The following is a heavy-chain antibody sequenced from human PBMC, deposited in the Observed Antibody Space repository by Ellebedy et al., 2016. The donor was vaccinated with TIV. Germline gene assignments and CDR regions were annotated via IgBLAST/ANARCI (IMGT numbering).Heavy chain of an antibody. CDR3: ARSTSSTWSYFDY. CDR2: AYSSGRT. Sequence: MPSETLSLTCAVSGGSVSSDYWSWIRQPPGRGLEWIGYAYSSGRTTYTPSLKSRVSISADTSRNQFSLKLTSMTTADTAVYYCARSTSSTWSYFDYWGRGTPVTVSS. D-gene: IGHD2-15*01. V-gene: IGHV4-59*02. J-gene: IGHJ2*01. CDR1: GGSVSSDY.